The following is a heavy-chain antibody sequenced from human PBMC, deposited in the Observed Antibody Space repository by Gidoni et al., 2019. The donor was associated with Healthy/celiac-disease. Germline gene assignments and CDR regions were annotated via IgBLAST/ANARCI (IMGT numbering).Heavy chain of an antibody. CDR2: IYWDDDK. Sequence: QITLKESGPTLVKPTQTLTLTCTFSGFSLSTSGVGVGWIRQPPGKALELLALIYWDDDKRYSPSLKSRLTITKDTSKNQVVLTMTNMDPVDTATYYCAHSREGDSSFKYYGMDVWGQGTTVTVSS. J-gene: IGHJ6*02. CDR3: AHSREGDSSFKYYGMDV. V-gene: IGHV2-5*02. D-gene: IGHD6-13*01. CDR1: GFSLSTSGVG.